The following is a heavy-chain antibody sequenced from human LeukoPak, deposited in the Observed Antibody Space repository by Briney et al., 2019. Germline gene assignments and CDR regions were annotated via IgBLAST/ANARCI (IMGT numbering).Heavy chain of an antibody. CDR2: ISSGSVTI. CDR1: GFIFSSYS. CDR3: ARAIGGYFDY. J-gene: IGHJ4*02. V-gene: IGHV3-48*04. Sequence: GGSLRLSCAASGFIFSSYSMNWVRQAPGKGLEWLSFISSGSVTIYYADSVKGRFTISRDNAKNSLYLQMNSLRAEDTAVYYCARAIGGYFDYWGQGTLVTVSS. D-gene: IGHD2/OR15-2a*01.